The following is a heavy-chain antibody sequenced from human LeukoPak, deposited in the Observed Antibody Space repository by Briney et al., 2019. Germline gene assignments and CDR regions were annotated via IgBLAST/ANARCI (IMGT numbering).Heavy chain of an antibody. D-gene: IGHD6-13*01. J-gene: IGHJ4*02. CDR3: ARVYSSSWYGTYFDY. V-gene: IGHV1-46*01. CDR2: INPSGGST. Sequence: GASVKVSCKASGYTFTSYYMHWVRQAPGQGLEWMGIINPSGGSTSYAQKFQGRVTMTRDTSTSTVYMELSSLRSEDTAVYYCARVYSSSWYGTYFDYWGQGTLVTVSS. CDR1: GYTFTSYY.